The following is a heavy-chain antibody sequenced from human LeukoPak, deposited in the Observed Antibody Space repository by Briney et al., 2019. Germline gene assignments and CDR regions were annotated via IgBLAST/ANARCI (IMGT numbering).Heavy chain of an antibody. J-gene: IGHJ4*02. V-gene: IGHV4-31*03. CDR3: AREDPVPAAEFDY. CDR1: GGSISSGGYY. Sequence: SETLSLTCTVSGGSISSGGYYWSWIRQHPGKGLEWIGYIYYSGSTYYNPSLKSRVTISVDTSKNQFSLKLSSVTAADTAVYYCAREDPVPAAEFDYWGQGTLVTVSS. D-gene: IGHD2-2*01. CDR2: IYYSGST.